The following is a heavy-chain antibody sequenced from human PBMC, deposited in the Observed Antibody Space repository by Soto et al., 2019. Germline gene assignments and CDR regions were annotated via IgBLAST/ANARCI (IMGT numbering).Heavy chain of an antibody. J-gene: IGHJ6*02. Sequence: GESLKISCKGSGYSFTSYWISWVRQMPGKGLEWMGRIDPSDSYTNYSPSFQGHVTISADKSISTAYLQWSSLKASDTAMYYCARGGYSPRSYSYGMDVWRQGTTVTVS. D-gene: IGHD5-18*01. CDR3: ARGGYSPRSYSYGMDV. CDR1: GYSFTSYW. CDR2: IDPSDSYT. V-gene: IGHV5-10-1*01.